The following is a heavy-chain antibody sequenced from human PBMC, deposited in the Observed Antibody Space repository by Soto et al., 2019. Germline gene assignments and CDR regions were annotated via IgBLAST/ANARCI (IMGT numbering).Heavy chain of an antibody. J-gene: IGHJ6*02. D-gene: IGHD6-13*01. Sequence: QVQLVQSGAEVKKPGSSVKVSCKASGGTFSSYAISWVRQAPGQGLEWMGGIIPIFGTANYAQKFQGRVTITADESTSTDYMELSSLRSEDTAVYYCARSIAAAGTKYYYYYYGMDVWGQGTTVTVSS. CDR1: GGTFSSYA. V-gene: IGHV1-69*01. CDR3: ARSIAAAGTKYYYYYYGMDV. CDR2: IIPIFGTA.